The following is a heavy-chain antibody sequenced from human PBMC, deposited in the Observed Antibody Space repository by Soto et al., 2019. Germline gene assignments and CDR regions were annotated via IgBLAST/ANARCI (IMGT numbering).Heavy chain of an antibody. D-gene: IGHD6-19*01. CDR2: IWYDGSNK. J-gene: IGHJ4*02. CDR1: GFTFSSYG. CDR3: ARDDTGSGWGLGDY. V-gene: IGHV3-33*01. Sequence: QVQLVESGGGVVQPGRSLRLSCAASGFTFSSYGMHWVRQAPGKGLEWVAVIWYDGSNKYYADSVKGRFTISRDNSKNTLYLQRNSLGAGDTVVYYCARDDTGSGWGLGDYGGQGTLVTVSS.